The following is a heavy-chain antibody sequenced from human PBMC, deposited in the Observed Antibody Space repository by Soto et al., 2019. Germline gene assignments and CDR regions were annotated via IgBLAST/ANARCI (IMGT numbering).Heavy chain of an antibody. Sequence: QVQLVQSGAEVKKPGASVKVSCKASGYTFTSYAMHWVRQAPGQRLEWMGWINAGNGNTKYSQKFQGRVTITRDTSASTAYMELSSLRSEDTAVYYCARDQYDFWRSGYYGMDVWGQGTTVTVSS. CDR1: GYTFTSYA. V-gene: IGHV1-3*01. D-gene: IGHD3-3*01. J-gene: IGHJ6*02. CDR2: INAGNGNT. CDR3: ARDQYDFWRSGYYGMDV.